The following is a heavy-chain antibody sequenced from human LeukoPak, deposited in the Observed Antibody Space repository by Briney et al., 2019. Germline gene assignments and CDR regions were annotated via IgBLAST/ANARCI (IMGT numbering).Heavy chain of an antibody. V-gene: IGHV3-23*01. CDR3: AKDLKIYSSSWNAFDI. Sequence: GGSLRLSCAASGFTFNNYAMNWVRQAPGKGLEWVSGISTSGGNTYYTDSVKGRFTISRDNSKNTLYLQMNSLRAEDTAVYYCAKDLKIYSSSWNAFDIWGQGTMVTVSS. CDR1: GFTFNNYA. CDR2: ISTSGGNT. D-gene: IGHD6-6*01. J-gene: IGHJ3*02.